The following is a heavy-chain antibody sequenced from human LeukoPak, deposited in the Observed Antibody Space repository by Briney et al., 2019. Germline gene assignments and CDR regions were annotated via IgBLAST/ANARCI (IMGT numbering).Heavy chain of an antibody. D-gene: IGHD6-13*01. V-gene: IGHV3-30*04. Sequence: GGSLRLSCAASGFTFSSYAMHWVRQAPGKGLEWVAVISYDGSNKYYADSVKGRFTISRDNSKNTLYLQVNSLRAEDTAVYYCAKAVAAAGAMHLDYWGQGTLVTVSS. CDR2: ISYDGSNK. J-gene: IGHJ4*02. CDR1: GFTFSSYA. CDR3: AKAVAAAGAMHLDY.